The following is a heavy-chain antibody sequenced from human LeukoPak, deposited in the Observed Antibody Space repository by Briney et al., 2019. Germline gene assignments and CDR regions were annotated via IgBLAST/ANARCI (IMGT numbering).Heavy chain of an antibody. Sequence: PSETLSLTCTVSGGSISSYDWSWIRQPPGKGLEWVGYIYHGGSTNYNPSLKSRVTISVDTSKNQFSLKLSSVTAADTAVYYCARDKQPGDYWGQGTLVTVSS. CDR1: GGSISSYD. V-gene: IGHV4-59*12. CDR3: ARDKQPGDY. CDR2: IYHGGST. D-gene: IGHD5-18*01. J-gene: IGHJ4*02.